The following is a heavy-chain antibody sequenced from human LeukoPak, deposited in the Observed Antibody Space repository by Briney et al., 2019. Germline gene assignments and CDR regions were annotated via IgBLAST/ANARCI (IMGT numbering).Heavy chain of an antibody. V-gene: IGHV4-34*01. CDR2: INHSGNT. D-gene: IGHD2-15*01. CDR1: GESFSGYY. Sequence: SETLSLTCAVYGESFSGYYWDWIRQPPGKGLEWIGEINHSGNTKYNPSLKSRVTISADTSKNQFSLKLSSVTAADTAVYYCARYRGVVGIDYWGQGTLVTVSS. CDR3: ARYRGVVGIDY. J-gene: IGHJ4*02.